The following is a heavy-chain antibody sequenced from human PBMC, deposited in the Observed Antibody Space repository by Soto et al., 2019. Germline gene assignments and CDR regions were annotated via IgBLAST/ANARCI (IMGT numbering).Heavy chain of an antibody. J-gene: IGHJ6*03. D-gene: IGHD4-17*01. CDR3: AIYGDYHYYYYMDV. V-gene: IGHV4-39*01. CDR2: IYYSGST. Sequence: PSETLSLTCTVSGGSISSSSYYWGWIRQPPGKGLEWIGSIYYSGSTYYNPSLKSRVTISVDTSKNQFSLKLSSVTAADTAVYYCAIYGDYHYYYYMDVWGKGTTVTVSS. CDR1: GGSISSSSYY.